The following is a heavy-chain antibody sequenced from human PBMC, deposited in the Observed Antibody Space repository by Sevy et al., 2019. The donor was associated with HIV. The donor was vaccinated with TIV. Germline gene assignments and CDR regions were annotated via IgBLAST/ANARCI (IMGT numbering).Heavy chain of an antibody. D-gene: IGHD2-21*01. CDR3: AKTSLGLWRGWFDP. Sequence: LSLTCAASGFTFSSYWIHWVRQAPGKGLVWVSRINGDGSSTTYADSVKGRFTISRDNAKNTLYLQMNSLRAEDTAVYYCAKTSLGLWRGWFDPWGQGTLVTVSS. J-gene: IGHJ5*02. CDR1: GFTFSSYW. V-gene: IGHV3-74*01. CDR2: INGDGSST.